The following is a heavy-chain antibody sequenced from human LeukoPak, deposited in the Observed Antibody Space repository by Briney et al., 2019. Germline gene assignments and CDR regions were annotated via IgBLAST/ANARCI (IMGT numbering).Heavy chain of an antibody. CDR2: IIPNSGGT. CDR3: ARDAHVEYSSSYYYYGMDV. J-gene: IGHJ6*02. V-gene: IGHV1-2*02. D-gene: IGHD6-6*01. CDR1: GGTFSSYA. Sequence: ASVKVSCKASGGTFSSYAISWVRQAPGQGLEWMGGIIPNSGGTNYAQKFQGRVTMTRDTSTSTAYMELSRLRSDDTAVYYCARDAHVEYSSSYYYYGMDVWGQGTTVTVSS.